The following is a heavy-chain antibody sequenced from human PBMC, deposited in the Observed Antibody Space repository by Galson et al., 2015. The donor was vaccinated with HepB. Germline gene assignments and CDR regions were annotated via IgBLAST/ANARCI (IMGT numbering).Heavy chain of an antibody. CDR1: GFTFSSYS. CDR2: ISSSSSYI. J-gene: IGHJ3*02. CDR3: ARRSEGGYCSSTSCPEYAFDI. V-gene: IGHV3-21*01. D-gene: IGHD2-2*01. Sequence: SLRLSCAASGFTFSSYSMNWVRQAPGKGLEWVSSISSSSSYIHYADSVKGRFTISRDNAKNSLYLQMNSLRAEDTAVYYCARRSEGGYCSSTSCPEYAFDIWGQGTMVTVSS.